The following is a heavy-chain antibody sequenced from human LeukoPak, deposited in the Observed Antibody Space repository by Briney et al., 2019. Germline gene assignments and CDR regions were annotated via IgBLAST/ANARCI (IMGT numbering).Heavy chain of an antibody. CDR3: AVATYYYDSSGYSSHYYYYYMDV. D-gene: IGHD3-22*01. CDR2: IIPIFGTA. Sequence: SVKVSCKASGGTFSNHAISWVRQAPGQGLEWMGGIIPIFGTANYAQKFQGRVTITADESTSTAYMELSSLRSEDTAVYYCAVATYYYDSSGYSSHYYYYYMDVWGKGTTVTISS. CDR1: GGTFSNHA. V-gene: IGHV1-69*13. J-gene: IGHJ6*03.